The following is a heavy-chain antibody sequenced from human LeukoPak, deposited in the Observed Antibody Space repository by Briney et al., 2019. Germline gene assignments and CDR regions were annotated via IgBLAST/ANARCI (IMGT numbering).Heavy chain of an antibody. D-gene: IGHD3-22*01. CDR3: ASHYDSSGRTI. CDR1: GFTVSSNY. J-gene: IGHJ3*02. Sequence: GGSLRLSCAASGFTVSSNYMSRVRQAPGKGLEWVSVIYSGGSTYYADSVKGRFTISRHNSTNTLYLQMNSLRAEDTAVYYCASHYDSSGRTIWGQGTMVTVSS. V-gene: IGHV3-53*04. CDR2: IYSGGST.